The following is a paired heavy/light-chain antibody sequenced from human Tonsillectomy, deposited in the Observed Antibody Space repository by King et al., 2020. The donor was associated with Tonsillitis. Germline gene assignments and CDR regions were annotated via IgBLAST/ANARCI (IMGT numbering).Heavy chain of an antibody. J-gene: IGHJ4*02. D-gene: IGHD3-10*01. Sequence: QVQLMQSGAEVKKPGASVKVSCKASGYTFTGYYVHWVRQAPGQGLEWMGWINPNTGDTNSAQKFQGRVTMTRDTSISTAYMELRGLRYDDTAVYYCAVWFGQLLPTAVFDYWGQGTLVTVSS. V-gene: IGHV1-2*02. CDR3: AVWFGQLLPTAVFDY. CDR1: GYTFTGYY. CDR2: INPNTGDT.
Light chain of an antibody. CDR1: QSISTT. CDR2: GAS. CDR3: QQYNNGPPT. J-gene: IGKJ2*01. Sequence: EIVMTQSPATLSVSPGERATLSCRASQSISTTLAWYQQRVGQPPRLLLYGASVRAKGIPGRFSGSASGTEFTLTISSLQSDDFAVYYCQQYNNGPPTFGQGTKVEIK. V-gene: IGKV3-15*01.